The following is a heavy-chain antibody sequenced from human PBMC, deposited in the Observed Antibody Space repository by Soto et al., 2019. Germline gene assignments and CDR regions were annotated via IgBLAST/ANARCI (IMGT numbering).Heavy chain of an antibody. CDR2: INPNSGGT. CDR1: GYTFRGFY. Sequence: ASVKVSCKASGYTFRGFYMHWVRQAPGQGLEWMGWINPNSGGTKSAEKFQGRVTMTRDTSISTAYMELSRLTSDDTAVYSCASDTVTGTEGLDFWGQGTQVTVYS. CDR3: ASDTVTGTEGLDF. J-gene: IGHJ4*02. V-gene: IGHV1-2*02. D-gene: IGHD6-19*01.